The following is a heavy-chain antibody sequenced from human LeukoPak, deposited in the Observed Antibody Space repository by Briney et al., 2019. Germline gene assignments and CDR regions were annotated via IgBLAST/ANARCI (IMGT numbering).Heavy chain of an antibody. CDR1: GFTYSSYS. CDR2: ITSSSNYI. D-gene: IGHD6-13*01. Sequence: GGSLRLSCAASGFTYSSYSMNWVRQAPGKGLEWVSSITSSSNYIYYADSVKGRFTISRDNAKNSLYLQMNSLRAEDTAVYYCARDSEGIAAAGEHDYWGQGTLVTVSS. V-gene: IGHV3-21*01. CDR3: ARDSEGIAAAGEHDY. J-gene: IGHJ4*02.